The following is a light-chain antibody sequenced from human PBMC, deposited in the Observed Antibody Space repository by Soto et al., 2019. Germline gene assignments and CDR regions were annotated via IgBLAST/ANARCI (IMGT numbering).Light chain of an antibody. CDR3: QQRNNCQIT. J-gene: IGKJ4*01. V-gene: IGKV3-11*01. Sequence: EIVLTQSPATLSLSPGERATLSCRASQSVSSYLAWYQQQPGKAPTLLIYDASNRATGVPDRFRGSGSGTDFTLTISRLQPEDIAVYDGQQRNNCQITFAGVTMLEIK. CDR2: DAS. CDR1: QSVSSY.